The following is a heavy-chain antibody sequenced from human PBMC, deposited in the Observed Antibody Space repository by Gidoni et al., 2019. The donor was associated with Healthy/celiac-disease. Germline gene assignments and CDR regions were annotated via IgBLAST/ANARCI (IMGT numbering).Heavy chain of an antibody. D-gene: IGHD1-7*01. Sequence: EVQLVESGGGLVQPGGSLRLSCAASGFTFSSSSMHWVCQAPGKGLEWVSYISSSSSTIYDADSVKGRFTISRDNAKNSLYLQMNSLRAEDTAVYYCARDSNWYYEETYYYYYMDVWGKATTVTVSS. CDR3: ARDSNWYYEETYYYYYMDV. V-gene: IGHV3-48*01. CDR1: GFTFSSSS. CDR2: ISSSSSTI. J-gene: IGHJ6*03.